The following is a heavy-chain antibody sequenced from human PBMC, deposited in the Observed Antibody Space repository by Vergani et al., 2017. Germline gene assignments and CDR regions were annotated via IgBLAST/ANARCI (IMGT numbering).Heavy chain of an antibody. CDR3: ARTAEPYNGNTADWFDP. J-gene: IGHJ5*02. Sequence: QLQLQQSGPGLVKPSETLFLTCTVSADSISSGSYYWSWIRQPPGKGLEWIGFISYNGPAWYTPSLLSRAVISLDTSKNQLSLHLKSVTATDTAVYYCARTAEPYNGNTADWFDPWGQGTQVIVSS. CDR2: ISYNGPA. CDR1: ADSISSGSYY. V-gene: IGHV4-30-4*08. D-gene: IGHD1-1*01.